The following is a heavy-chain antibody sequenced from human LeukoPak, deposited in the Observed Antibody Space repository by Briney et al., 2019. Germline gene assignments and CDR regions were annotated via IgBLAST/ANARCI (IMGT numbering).Heavy chain of an antibody. CDR1: GYSFTSYW. D-gene: IGHD2-21*02. CDR2: IYPGDSDT. Sequence: GESLKISCKGSGYSFTSYWIGWVRQMPGKGLEWMGIIYPGDSDTRYSPSFQGQVTISADKSISTVYLQWSSLKASDTAMYYCARAAYCGGDCSAYNWFDPWGQGTLVTVSS. V-gene: IGHV5-51*01. J-gene: IGHJ5*02. CDR3: ARAAYCGGDCSAYNWFDP.